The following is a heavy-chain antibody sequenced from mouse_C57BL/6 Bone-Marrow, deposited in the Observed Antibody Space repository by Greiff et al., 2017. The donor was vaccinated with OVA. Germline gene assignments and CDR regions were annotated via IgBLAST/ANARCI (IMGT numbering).Heavy chain of an antibody. V-gene: IGHV1-15*01. J-gene: IGHJ1*03. D-gene: IGHD1-1*01. CDR2: IDPETGGT. CDR1: GYTFTDYE. CDR3: TVSTTVVEGCFDV. Sequence: VQLQQSGAELVRPGASVTLSCKASGYTFTDYEMHWVKQTPVHGLEWIGAIDPETGGTAYNQKFKGKAILTADKSSSTAYMELRSLTSEDSAVYYCTVSTTVVEGCFDVWGTGTTVTVSS.